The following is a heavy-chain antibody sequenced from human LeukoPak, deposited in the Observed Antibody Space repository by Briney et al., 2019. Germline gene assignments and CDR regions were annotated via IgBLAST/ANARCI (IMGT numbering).Heavy chain of an antibody. CDR3: AKDPAAMVAFTWFD. J-gene: IGHJ4*02. V-gene: IGHV3-23*01. D-gene: IGHD5-18*01. Sequence: GGSLRLSCAASGFTFSSYAVSCVRQATGKGLECVSVISGSGGTTNYAASVKGRFTISRDNSKNTLFLQMNSLGAEDTAVYYCAKDPAAMVAFTWFDWGQGTLVTVSS. CDR2: ISGSGGTT. CDR1: GFTFSSYA.